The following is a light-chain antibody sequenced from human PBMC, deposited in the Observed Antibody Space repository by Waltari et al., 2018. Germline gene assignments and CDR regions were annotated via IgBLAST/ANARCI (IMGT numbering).Light chain of an antibody. Sequence: QSVLTQPPSASGTPGQRVTISCSGVSSNFASNNVYWSQQLPGTAPKLLIYRNKQRPSGVPDRFSGSKSGTSASLAISGLRSEDEADYYCAAWDDSLSALYVFGTGTKVTVL. CDR3: AAWDDSLSALYV. V-gene: IGLV1-47*01. J-gene: IGLJ1*01. CDR2: RNK. CDR1: SSNFASNN.